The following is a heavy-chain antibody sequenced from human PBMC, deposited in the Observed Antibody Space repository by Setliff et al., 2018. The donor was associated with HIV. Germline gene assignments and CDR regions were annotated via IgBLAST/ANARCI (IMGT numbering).Heavy chain of an antibody. V-gene: IGHV4-4*09. J-gene: IGHJ4*02. CDR3: ARQERYCTSADCYRYFNY. D-gene: IGHD2-2*02. CDR1: GGSISTYY. Sequence: SETLSLTCTVSGGSISTYYWTWIRQPPGKGLEWIGYIYTSGSTSYNPSLKSLPTISLDTSKNQFSLKLRSVTAADTAVYYCARQERYCTSADCYRYFNYWGQGTLVTVSS. CDR2: IYTSGST.